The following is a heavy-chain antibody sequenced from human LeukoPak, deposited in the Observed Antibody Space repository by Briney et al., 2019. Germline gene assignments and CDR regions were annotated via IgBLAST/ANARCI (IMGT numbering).Heavy chain of an antibody. J-gene: IGHJ6*03. D-gene: IGHD4-17*01. V-gene: IGHV3-21*06. CDR2: ISSSSSYI. CDR1: GFTLSTYS. Sequence: GGSLRLSRAASGFTLSTYSMNWVRRAPGKGLEWVSSISSSSSYIYYADSVKGRFTISRDNAKNSLYLQMSSLRAEDTAVYYCARDPEHGDYYYYYYMDVWGKGTTVTVSS. CDR3: ARDPEHGDYYYYYYMDV.